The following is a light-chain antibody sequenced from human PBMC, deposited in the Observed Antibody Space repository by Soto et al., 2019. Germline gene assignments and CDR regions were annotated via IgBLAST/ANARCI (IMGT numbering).Light chain of an antibody. CDR3: QQYNSYSWT. CDR1: QDISNY. V-gene: IGKV1-5*03. J-gene: IGKJ1*01. Sequence: DIQMTQSPSSLSASVGDRFTITCQASQDISNYLNWYQQKPGKAPKLLIYKASSLESGVPSRFSGSGSGTEFTLTISSLQPDDFATYYCQQYNSYSWTFGQGTKVDIK. CDR2: KAS.